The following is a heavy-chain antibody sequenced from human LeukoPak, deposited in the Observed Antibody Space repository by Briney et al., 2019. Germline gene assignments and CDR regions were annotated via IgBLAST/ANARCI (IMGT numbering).Heavy chain of an antibody. CDR3: ARGSHSSGMDV. CDR1: GYTFTSYD. V-gene: IGHV1-8*01. D-gene: IGHD2-21*01. Sequence: ASVTVSCTASGYTFTSYDINWVRQATGQGLEWMGWMNPNSGNTGYAQKFQGRVTMTRNTSISTAYMELSSLRSEDTAVYYCARGSHSSGMDVWGQGTTVTVSS. J-gene: IGHJ6*02. CDR2: MNPNSGNT.